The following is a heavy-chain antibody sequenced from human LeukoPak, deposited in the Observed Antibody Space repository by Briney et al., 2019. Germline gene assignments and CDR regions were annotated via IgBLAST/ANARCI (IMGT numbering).Heavy chain of an antibody. D-gene: IGHD3-10*01. J-gene: IGHJ4*02. CDR3: ARGMYYYGSGEDYFDY. CDR1: GFTFSDYY. Sequence: GGSLRLSCAASGFTFSDYYMSWIRQAPGKGLEWVSYISSSGSTIYYADSVKGRFTISRDNAKDSLYLQMNSLRAEDTAVYYCARGMYYYGSGEDYFDYWGQGTLVTVSS. V-gene: IGHV3-11*04. CDR2: ISSSGSTI.